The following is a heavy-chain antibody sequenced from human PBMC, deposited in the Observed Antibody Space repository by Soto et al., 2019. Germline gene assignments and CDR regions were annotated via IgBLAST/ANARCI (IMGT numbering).Heavy chain of an antibody. V-gene: IGHV3-23*01. CDR3: ATGGYTSYYDY. D-gene: IGHD5-18*01. J-gene: IGHJ4*02. CDR2: IRASGDST. Sequence: EVQLLESGGGLVQPGGSLRLSCAASGFTFRHYAMTWVRQAPGKGLEWVSTIRASGDSTYYADSVKGRITISRDNSKNTVYLQMNTLQAEDTAVYVCATGGYTSYYDYWGQGILVTVSS. CDR1: GFTFRHYA.